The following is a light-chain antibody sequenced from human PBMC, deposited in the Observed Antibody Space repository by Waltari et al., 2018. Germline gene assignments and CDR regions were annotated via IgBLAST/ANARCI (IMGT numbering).Light chain of an antibody. J-gene: IGLJ7*01. Sequence: SYVLTQPPSVSVAPGQTARIPCGGNNIGSRSVHWYQQKPGQAPVLVVYDDTDRPSGVPGRFSGSNSGNSATLTISRVEAGDEADYYCQVWDSSSDDGVFGGGTQLTVL. CDR1: NIGSRS. V-gene: IGLV3-21*02. CDR3: QVWDSSSDDGV. CDR2: DDT.